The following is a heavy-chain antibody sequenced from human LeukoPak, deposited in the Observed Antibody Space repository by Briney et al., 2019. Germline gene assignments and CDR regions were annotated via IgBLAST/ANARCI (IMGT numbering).Heavy chain of an antibody. J-gene: IGHJ4*02. CDR3: ARDPGGSYSFDY. Sequence: AGGSLRLSCAASGFTFSSYSMNWVPQAPGKGLVWFSYISSSSSTIYYADSVKGRITISRDNSKNTLYLQMNSLRAEDTAVYYCARDPGGSYSFDYWGQGTLVTVSS. V-gene: IGHV3-48*01. D-gene: IGHD1-26*01. CDR2: ISSSSSTI. CDR1: GFTFSSYS.